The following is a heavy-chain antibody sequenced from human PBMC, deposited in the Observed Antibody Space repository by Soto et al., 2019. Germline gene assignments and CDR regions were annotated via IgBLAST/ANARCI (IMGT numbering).Heavy chain of an antibody. J-gene: IGHJ4*02. Sequence: QVPLQQWGAGLLKPSETLSVTCAVYIGSFSGYYWTWIRQSPGKGLEWIGEINQSGRTNNNPSLKSRVTISVDTSKNQFSLKLSSVTAADTAVYHCARGVHSGYAGIFDLWGRGTLVTVSS. CDR3: ARGVHSGYAGIFDL. CDR1: IGSFSGYY. CDR2: INQSGRT. V-gene: IGHV4-34*01. D-gene: IGHD5-12*01.